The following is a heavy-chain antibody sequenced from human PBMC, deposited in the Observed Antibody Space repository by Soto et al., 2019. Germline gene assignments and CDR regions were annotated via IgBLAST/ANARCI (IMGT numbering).Heavy chain of an antibody. CDR1: GGSISSYY. CDR2: IYYSGST. CDR3: ASRLDAFDI. V-gene: IGHV4-59*08. Sequence: QVQLQESGPGLVKPSETLSLTCTVSGGSISSYYWSWIRQPPGKGLEWIGYIYYSGSTNYNPSLKSRVTISVDTSKNQFSLKLSSVTAADTAVYYCASRLDAFDIRGQGTMVTVSS. J-gene: IGHJ3*02.